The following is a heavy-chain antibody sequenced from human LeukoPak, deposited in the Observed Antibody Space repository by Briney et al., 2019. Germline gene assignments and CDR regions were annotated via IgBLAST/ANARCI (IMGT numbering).Heavy chain of an antibody. CDR3: VRHTRRSPGDY. CDR1: GFTFSSYW. CDR2: IRDDGSDK. V-gene: IGHV3-7*01. J-gene: IGHJ4*02. D-gene: IGHD1-26*01. Sequence: PGASLLLSSASSGFTFSSYWMTCVRPAPGKGLEWMANIRDDGSDKYYVDSVKGRFTISRDNAQNTLLLQMDSLRVEDTAVYYCVRHTRRSPGDYWGQGTLVTVST.